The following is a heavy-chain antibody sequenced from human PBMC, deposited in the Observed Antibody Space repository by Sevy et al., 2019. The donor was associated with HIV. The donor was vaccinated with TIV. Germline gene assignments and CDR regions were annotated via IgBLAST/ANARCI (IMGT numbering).Heavy chain of an antibody. V-gene: IGHV1-2*06. CDR3: AREFWAPGYCSGGSCLGWFDP. Sequence: ASVKVSCKASGYTFTGYYMHWVRQAPGQGLEWMGRINPNSGGTNYAQKFQGRVTMTRDTSIGTAYMELSRLRSDDTAVYYCAREFWAPGYCSGGSCLGWFDPWGQGTLVTVSS. CDR2: INPNSGGT. D-gene: IGHD2-15*01. CDR1: GYTFTGYY. J-gene: IGHJ5*02.